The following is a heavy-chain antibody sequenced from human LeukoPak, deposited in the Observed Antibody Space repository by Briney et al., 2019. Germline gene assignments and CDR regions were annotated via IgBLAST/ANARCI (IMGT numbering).Heavy chain of an antibody. CDR3: ARDLHYYVAMAV. J-gene: IGHJ6*02. CDR2: IGSDGKT. Sequence: PGGSLRLSCEASGFTFSAYAMTWVRQAPGKGLEWVSSIGSDGKTHYSESVKGRFAISRDNSKSMLFLQLNSLRAEDTALYYCARDLHYYVAMAVWGQGTTVTVSS. D-gene: IGHD3-10*02. CDR1: GFTFSAYA. V-gene: IGHV3-23*01.